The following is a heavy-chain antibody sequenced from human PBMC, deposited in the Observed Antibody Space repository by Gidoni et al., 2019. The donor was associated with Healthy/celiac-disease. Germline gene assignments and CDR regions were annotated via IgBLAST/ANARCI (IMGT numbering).Heavy chain of an antibody. V-gene: IGHV3-23*01. CDR2: ISGSGGST. J-gene: IGHJ3*02. CDR3: AKEGMGLRNAFDI. D-gene: IGHD4-17*01. CDR1: GFTFSSYD. Sequence: EVQLLESGGGLVQPGGSMRLSCAASGFTFSSYDMSWVRQAPGKGLEWVSAISGSGGSTYYADSVKGRFTISRDNSKNTLYLQMNSLRAEDTAVYYCAKEGMGLRNAFDIWGQGTMVTVSS.